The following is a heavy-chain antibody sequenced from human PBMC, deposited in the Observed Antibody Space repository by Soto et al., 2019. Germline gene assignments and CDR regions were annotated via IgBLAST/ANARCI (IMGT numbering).Heavy chain of an antibody. CDR1: GFTFGDYA. CDR3: TREYQPLLYSYYGMDV. V-gene: IGHV3-49*03. CDR2: IRSKAYGGTT. J-gene: IGHJ6*02. D-gene: IGHD2-2*02. Sequence: GGSLRLSCTASGFTFGDYAMSWFRQAPGKGLEWVGFIRSKAYGGTTEYAASVKGRFTISRDDSKSIAYLQMNSLKTEDTAVYYCTREYQPLLYSYYGMDVWGQGTTVTVSS.